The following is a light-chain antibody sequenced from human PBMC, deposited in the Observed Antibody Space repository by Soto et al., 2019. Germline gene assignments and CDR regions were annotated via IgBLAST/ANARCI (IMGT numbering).Light chain of an antibody. CDR1: QTVSSRY. V-gene: IGKV3-20*01. CDR3: QQYGRSPPFT. J-gene: IGKJ2*01. Sequence: EIVLTQSPGTLSLSPGERATLSCRASQTVSSRYLGWYQQKPGQAPRLLMYGASNRPTGIPDRFSGSGAGTDFTLTISRLEPEDYAVYFCQQYGRSPPFTFGQGTKVEIK. CDR2: GAS.